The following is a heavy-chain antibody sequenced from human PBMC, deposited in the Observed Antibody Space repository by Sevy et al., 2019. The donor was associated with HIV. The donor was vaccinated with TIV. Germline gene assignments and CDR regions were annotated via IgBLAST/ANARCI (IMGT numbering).Heavy chain of an antibody. CDR3: ARFLRGDYTTYFDY. CDR1: GFSLSTSGMS. V-gene: IGHV2-5*02. CDR2: IFWDDDK. D-gene: IGHD1-1*01. Sequence: SGPTLVKPAKTLTLTCSFSGFSLSTSGMSVGWIRLPPGKALEWLTLIFWDDDKRYSPPLKSRLTITKDTSKNHVILKMTNMDPEDTATYFCARFLRGDYTTYFDYWGQRILVTVSS. J-gene: IGHJ4*02.